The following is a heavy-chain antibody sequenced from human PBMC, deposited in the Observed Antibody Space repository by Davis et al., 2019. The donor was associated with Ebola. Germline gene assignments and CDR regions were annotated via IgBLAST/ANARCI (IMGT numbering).Heavy chain of an antibody. D-gene: IGHD3-16*01. CDR3: ARGIGGAVGWFDP. CDR1: GGSFSGYY. Sequence: MPGGSLRLSCAVYGGSFSGYYWSWIRQPPGKGLEWMGEINHSGSTNYNPSLKSRVTISVDTSKNQFSLKLSSVTAADTAVYYCARGIGGAVGWFDPWGQGTLVTVSS. CDR2: INHSGST. J-gene: IGHJ5*02. V-gene: IGHV4-34*01.